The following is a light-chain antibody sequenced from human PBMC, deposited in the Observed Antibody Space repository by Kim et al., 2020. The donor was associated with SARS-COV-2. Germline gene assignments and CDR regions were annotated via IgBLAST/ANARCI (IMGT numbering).Light chain of an antibody. CDR3: QAWDSNTVL. Sequence: SYELTQPPSVSVSPGQTATITCSGDKLGDKYVSWYQQKPGLSPVLLIFQDKKWASGIPERFSGSNSGNTATLTIRGSQATDEADYYCQAWDSNTVLFGGGTQLTVL. CDR1: KLGDKY. J-gene: IGLJ2*01. V-gene: IGLV3-1*01. CDR2: QDK.